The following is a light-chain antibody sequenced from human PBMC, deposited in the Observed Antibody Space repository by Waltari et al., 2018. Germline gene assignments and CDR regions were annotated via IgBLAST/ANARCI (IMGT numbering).Light chain of an antibody. CDR3: NSFTSSSTVV. J-gene: IGLJ3*02. CDR2: DVS. V-gene: IGLV2-14*03. Sequence: QSALTQPASVSGSPGQSLTISCTGTSRDVGGYNYVSWYQQHPGKAPKLMIYDVSNRPSGVSNRFSGSKSGNTASLTISGLQPEDEADYYCNSFTSSSTVVFGGGTKLTVL. CDR1: SRDVGGYNY.